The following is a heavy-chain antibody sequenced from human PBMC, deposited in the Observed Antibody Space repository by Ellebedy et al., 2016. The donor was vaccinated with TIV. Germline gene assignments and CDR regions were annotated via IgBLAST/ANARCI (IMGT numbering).Heavy chain of an antibody. CDR1: GFAFTSFG. Sequence: GESLKISCTVSGFAFTSFGMHWVRQAPGKGLEWVAAIWYDGSNKYYADSVKGRFTISRDNSKNTLYLQMNSLRVEDTAVYYCARDGYMHYYMDVWGKGTTVTVSS. V-gene: IGHV3-33*01. CDR2: IWYDGSNK. CDR3: ARDGYMHYYMDV. D-gene: IGHD5-18*01. J-gene: IGHJ6*03.